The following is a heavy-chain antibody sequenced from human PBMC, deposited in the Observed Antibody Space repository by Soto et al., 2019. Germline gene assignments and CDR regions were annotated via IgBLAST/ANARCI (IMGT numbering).Heavy chain of an antibody. CDR3: ARVRKSGGSGSYYPGVY. CDR2: MNPNSGNT. V-gene: IGHV1-8*01. Sequence: ASVKVSCKASGYTFTSYYINCARQATGQGLEWMGWMNPNSGNTGYAQKFQGRVTMTRNTSISTAYMELSSLRSEDTAVYYCARVRKSGGSGSYYPGVYWGQGTLVTVSS. J-gene: IGHJ4*02. CDR1: GYTFTSYY. D-gene: IGHD3-10*01.